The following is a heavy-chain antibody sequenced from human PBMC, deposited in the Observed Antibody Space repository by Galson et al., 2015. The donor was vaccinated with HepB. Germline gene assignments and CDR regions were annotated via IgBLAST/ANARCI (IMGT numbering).Heavy chain of an antibody. CDR1: GFTFRSYA. V-gene: IGHV3-64D*06. Sequence: SLRLSCAASGFTFRSYAMHWVRQAPGKGLEYVSASTSNGGSTYYADSVKGRFTISRDNSKNTLYLQMSSLRTEDTAVYYCVGSSNWYRGGFEGGDFWGQGTLVTVSS. J-gene: IGHJ4*02. CDR2: STSNGGST. D-gene: IGHD6-13*01. CDR3: VGSSNWYRGGFEGGDF.